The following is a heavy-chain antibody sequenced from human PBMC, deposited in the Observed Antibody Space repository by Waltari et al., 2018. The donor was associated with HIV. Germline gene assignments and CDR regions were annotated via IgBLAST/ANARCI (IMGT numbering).Heavy chain of an antibody. V-gene: IGHV5-51*01. CDR2: IYPGDSDT. D-gene: IGHD4-17*01. J-gene: IGHJ4*02. CDR1: GYSFTSYW. CDR3: ARHIGPGYGATPYYFDY. Sequence: EVQLVQSGAEVKQPGESLKISCTGSGYSFTSYWIGWVLQMHGKGLEWMGIIYPGDSDTRYSPSFQGQVTISADKSISTAYLQWSSLKASDTAMYYCARHIGPGYGATPYYFDYWGQGTLVTVSS.